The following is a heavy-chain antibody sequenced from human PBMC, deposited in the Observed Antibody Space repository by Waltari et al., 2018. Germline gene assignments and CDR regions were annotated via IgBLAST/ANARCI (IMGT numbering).Heavy chain of an antibody. J-gene: IGHJ2*01. CDR3: ARDVTGYYYFDL. CDR1: GFTLSSNS. Sequence: EVQLVESGGGLIQPGGSLRLSCAASGFTLSSNSLSRFRQAPGKGLEWVSVINSGGDTHYADSVKGRFTISRDSSKNTVYLQMSTLRAEDTALYYCARDVTGYYYFDLWGRGTLVTVSS. V-gene: IGHV3-53*01. CDR2: INSGGDT.